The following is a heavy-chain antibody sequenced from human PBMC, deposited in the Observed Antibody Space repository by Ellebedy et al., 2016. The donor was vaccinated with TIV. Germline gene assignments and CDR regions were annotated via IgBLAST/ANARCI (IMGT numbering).Heavy chain of an antibody. CDR2: INQSGSA. D-gene: IGHD6-19*01. Sequence: SETLSLTCAVYGGSFTGYYYSWIRQPPGKGLEWIGEINQSGSATYNPSLKGRVTISVDMSKNQVSLRLTSVTAADTAVYYCAEGRSGWYYFDYWGQGTLVTVSS. V-gene: IGHV4-34*01. CDR3: AEGRSGWYYFDY. CDR1: GGSFTGYY. J-gene: IGHJ4*02.